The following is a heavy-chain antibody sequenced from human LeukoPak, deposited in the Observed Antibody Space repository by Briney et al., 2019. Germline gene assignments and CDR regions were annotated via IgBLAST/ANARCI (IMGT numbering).Heavy chain of an antibody. CDR2: IIPIFGTA. D-gene: IGHD2-15*01. J-gene: IGHJ4*02. CDR1: GGTFSIYA. CDR3: ARDPEYYCSGGSCYSY. Sequence: SVKVSCKASGGTFSIYAISWVRQAPGQGLEWMGGIIPIFGTANYAQKFQGRVTITADESTSTAYMELSSLRSEDTAVYYCARDPEYYCSGGSCYSYWGQGTLVIVSS. V-gene: IGHV1-69*13.